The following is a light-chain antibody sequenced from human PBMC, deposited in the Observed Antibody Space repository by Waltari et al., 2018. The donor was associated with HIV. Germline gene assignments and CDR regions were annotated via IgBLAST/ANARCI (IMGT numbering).Light chain of an antibody. Sequence: DIQMTQSPSSLSASVGDRVTMTCRANEDIRTYLAWFQHKPGKVPQLLIYAASTLHSGVPCRFSGSGYGTEFTLTIDSLQPEDVATYYCQSYNNAPRTFGPGTKLENK. CDR1: EDIRTY. CDR2: AAS. CDR3: QSYNNAPRT. V-gene: IGKV1-27*01. J-gene: IGKJ2*01.